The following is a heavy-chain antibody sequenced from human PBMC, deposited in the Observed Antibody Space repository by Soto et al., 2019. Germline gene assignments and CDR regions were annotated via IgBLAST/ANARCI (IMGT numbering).Heavy chain of an antibody. CDR1: GFTFSSYA. D-gene: IGHD1-7*01. Sequence: GGSLRLSCAASGFTFSSYAMHWVRQAPGKGLEYVSAISSNGGSTYYANSVKGRFTISRDNSKNTLYLQMGSLRAEDMAVYYCARDWSPWNLGYYYYMDVWGKGTTVTVSS. J-gene: IGHJ6*03. CDR3: ARDWSPWNLGYYYYMDV. V-gene: IGHV3-64*01. CDR2: ISSNGGST.